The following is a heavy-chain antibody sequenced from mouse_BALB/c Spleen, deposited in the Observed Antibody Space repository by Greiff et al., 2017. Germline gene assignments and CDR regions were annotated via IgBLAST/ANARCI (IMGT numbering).Heavy chain of an antibody. Sequence: ESGPGLVKPSQSLSLTCTVTGYSITSDYAWNWIRQFPGNKLEWMGYISYSGSTSYNPSLKSRISITRDTSKNQFFLQLNSVTTEDTATYYCARYPYDSYAMDYWGQGTSVTVSS. CDR1: GYSITSDYA. CDR3: ARYPYDSYAMDY. CDR2: ISYSGST. V-gene: IGHV3-2*02. J-gene: IGHJ4*01.